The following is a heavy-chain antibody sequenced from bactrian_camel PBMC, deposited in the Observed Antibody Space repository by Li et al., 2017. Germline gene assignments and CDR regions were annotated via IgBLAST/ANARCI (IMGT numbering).Heavy chain of an antibody. V-gene: IGHV3S55*01. D-gene: IGHD6*01. CDR2: ISRYDTT. CDR3: AATRFSSGPCRGSSSWYDY. J-gene: IGHJ4*01. Sequence: HAQLVESGGGSVQAGGSLTLSCAASGATNARYCLGWFRQAPGKEREGVATISRYDTTNYVESVKGRFTISKDNAKNTLYLQMNSLKPEDSATYYCAATRFSSGPCRGSSSWYDYWGQGTQVTVS. CDR1: GATNARYC.